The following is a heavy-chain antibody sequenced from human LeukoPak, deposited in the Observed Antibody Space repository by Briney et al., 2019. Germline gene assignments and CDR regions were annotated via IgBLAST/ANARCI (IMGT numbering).Heavy chain of an antibody. D-gene: IGHD1-14*01. Sequence: PGGSLRLSCAASGLTFSSYEMNWVRQAPGKGLEWVSYISSSGSTIYYADSVKGRFTISRDNAKNSLYLQMNSLRAEDTAVYYCARIGPPRQSNLDYWGQGTLVTVSS. J-gene: IGHJ4*02. CDR2: ISSSGSTI. CDR3: ARIGPPRQSNLDY. CDR1: GLTFSSYE. V-gene: IGHV3-48*03.